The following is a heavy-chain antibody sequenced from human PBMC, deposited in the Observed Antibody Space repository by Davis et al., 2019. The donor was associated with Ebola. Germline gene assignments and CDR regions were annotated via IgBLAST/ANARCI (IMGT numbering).Heavy chain of an antibody. CDR1: GYTFTSYG. Sequence: AASVTVSCKASGYTFTSYGISWVRQAPGQGLEWMGWISAYNGNTNYAQKLQGRVTMTTDTSTSTAYMELRSLRSDDTAVYYCAREIVGLHLGELSPWDWFDPWGQGTLVTVSS. D-gene: IGHD3-16*02. CDR3: AREIVGLHLGELSPWDWFDP. V-gene: IGHV1-18*01. J-gene: IGHJ5*02. CDR2: ISAYNGNT.